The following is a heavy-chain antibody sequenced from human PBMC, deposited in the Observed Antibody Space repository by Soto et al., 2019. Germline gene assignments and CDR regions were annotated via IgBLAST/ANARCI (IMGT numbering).Heavy chain of an antibody. Sequence: GESLKISCKGSGYSFTSYWIGWVRQMPVKGLEWMGIIYPGDSDTRYSPSFQGQVTISADKSISTAYLQWSSLKASDTAMYYCARLGGPSPSHYYYYGMDVWGQGTTVTVSS. CDR3: ARLGGPSPSHYYYYGMDV. J-gene: IGHJ6*02. D-gene: IGHD2-15*01. CDR2: IYPGDSDT. V-gene: IGHV5-51*01. CDR1: GYSFTSYW.